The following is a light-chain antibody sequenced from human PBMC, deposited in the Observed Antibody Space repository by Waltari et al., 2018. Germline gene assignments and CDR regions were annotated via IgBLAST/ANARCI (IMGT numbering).Light chain of an antibody. CDR3: QKYHSAPFT. V-gene: IGKV1-27*01. Sequence: IKMTQSLSSLPATLEDRGTITWRASQGISNYLAWYKQKPGKVPKLLIYAASTLQSGVPSRFSGSGSGTDFTLSISSLQPEDVATYYCQKYHSAPFTFGPGTKVDV. J-gene: IGKJ3*01. CDR2: AAS. CDR1: QGISNY.